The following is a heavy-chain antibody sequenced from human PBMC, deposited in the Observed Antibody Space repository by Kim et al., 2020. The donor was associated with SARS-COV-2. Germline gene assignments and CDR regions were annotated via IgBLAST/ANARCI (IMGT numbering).Heavy chain of an antibody. CDR2: ISYDGTNK. CDR3: ARKPTTSSWSYYFEY. CDR1: GFSFSNYA. D-gene: IGHD6-13*01. V-gene: IGHV3-30*04. J-gene: IGHJ4*01. Sequence: GGSLRLSCAASGFSFSNYAMFWVLQAPGKGLEWVALISYDGTNKDYADSVKGRFTISRDNSKSTLYLQMNSLRVADTAVYFCARKPTTSSWSYYFEYWGQGTLVTVSS.